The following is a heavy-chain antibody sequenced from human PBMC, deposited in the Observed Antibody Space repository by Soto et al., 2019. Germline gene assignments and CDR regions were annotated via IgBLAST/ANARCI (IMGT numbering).Heavy chain of an antibody. CDR3: ARDPNSSSWYGPNWFDP. V-gene: IGHV1-46*01. D-gene: IGHD6-13*01. CDR1: GYTFTSYY. Sequence: ASVKVSCKASGYTFTSYYMHWVRQAPGQGLEWMGIINPSGGSTSYAQKFQGRVTMTRDTSTSTVYMELSSLRSEDTAVYYCARDPNSSSWYGPNWFDPWGQGTLVTVSS. J-gene: IGHJ5*02. CDR2: INPSGGST.